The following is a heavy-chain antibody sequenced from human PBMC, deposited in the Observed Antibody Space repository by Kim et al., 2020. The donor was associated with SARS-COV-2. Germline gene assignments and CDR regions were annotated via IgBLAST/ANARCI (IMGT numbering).Heavy chain of an antibody. Sequence: SETLSLTCTVSSGSVSGYYWSWIRQAVGKGLEWIGHTHSSGRTDYNPSLKSRLTMSVDTSRNQFSLRLTSVTAADTAVYYCARVGDSRGCLDCQGWFDP. CDR1: SGSVSGYY. J-gene: IGHJ5*02. V-gene: IGHV4-4*07. CDR2: THSSGRT. CDR3: ARVGDSRGCLDCQGWFDP. D-gene: IGHD6-19*01.